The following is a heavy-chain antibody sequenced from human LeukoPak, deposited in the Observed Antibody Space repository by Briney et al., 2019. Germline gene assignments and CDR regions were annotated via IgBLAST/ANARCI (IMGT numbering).Heavy chain of an antibody. D-gene: IGHD3-10*01. Sequence: GGSLRLSCSASGFSLSNYWMNWVRQGPGKGLEWVAIANKDGGEKYYVDSVKGRFTISRGNGMNQVVYLQLDSLRAEDTSVYYCARGYGSGTFLDLWGQGTTVTVSS. V-gene: IGHV3-7*01. CDR2: ANKDGGEK. J-gene: IGHJ6*02. CDR3: ARGYGSGTFLDL. CDR1: GFSLSNYW.